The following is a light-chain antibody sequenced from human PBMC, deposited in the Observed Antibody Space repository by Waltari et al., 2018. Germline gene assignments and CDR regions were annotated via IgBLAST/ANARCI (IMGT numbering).Light chain of an antibody. V-gene: IGKV1-6*01. CDR1: QGIGSD. J-gene: IGKJ1*01. Sequence: AIQMTQSPSSLSASVGDRVTISCRASQGIGSDLGWYQQKPGKAPKVLIYDASRLATGVPSRFSGSGSGTDFTLTISSLQPEDFATYYCLQDYTYPWTFGQGTKVEIE. CDR2: DAS. CDR3: LQDYTYPWT.